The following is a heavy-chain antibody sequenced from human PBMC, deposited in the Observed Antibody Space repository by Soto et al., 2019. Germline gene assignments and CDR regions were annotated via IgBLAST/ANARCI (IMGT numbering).Heavy chain of an antibody. J-gene: IGHJ4*02. Sequence: EVQLLESGGGLVQPGGSLRLSCAASGFTFSSYAMSWVHQAPGKGLEWVSAISGSGGSTYYADSVKGRFTISRDNSKNTLYLQMNSLRAEDTAVYYCAKARVIKGPAAIRLFDYWGQGTLVTVSS. D-gene: IGHD2-2*01. CDR1: GFTFSSYA. CDR3: AKARVIKGPAAIRLFDY. V-gene: IGHV3-23*01. CDR2: ISGSGGST.